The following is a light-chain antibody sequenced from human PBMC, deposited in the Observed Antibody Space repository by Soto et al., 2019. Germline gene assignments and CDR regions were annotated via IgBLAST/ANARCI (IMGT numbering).Light chain of an antibody. CDR1: QSVSSSY. Sequence: EIVLTQSPGTLSLSPGERATLSCRASQSVSSSYLAWYQQKPGQAPRLLIYGASSRAGGIPDRFSGSGSGADFTLTISRLEPEDFAVYYCQQYGSSPLTFGGGTKVDIK. J-gene: IGKJ4*01. CDR3: QQYGSSPLT. V-gene: IGKV3-20*01. CDR2: GAS.